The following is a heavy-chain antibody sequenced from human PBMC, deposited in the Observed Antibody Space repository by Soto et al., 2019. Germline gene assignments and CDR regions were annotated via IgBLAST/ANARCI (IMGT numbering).Heavy chain of an antibody. Sequence: DSGKVSSKASGYPFTRLSMRLVRQAPGQGLEWMGWISGYNGDTEYSKNFQGRLTMTIDTSTTTASMELRSLRSYDAAVYYCARASLTIFGAPYGMDVWGQGTSVTVSS. J-gene: IGHJ6*01. CDR2: ISGYNGDT. CDR3: ARASLTIFGAPYGMDV. V-gene: IGHV1-18*04. CDR1: GYPFTRLS. D-gene: IGHD3-3*01.